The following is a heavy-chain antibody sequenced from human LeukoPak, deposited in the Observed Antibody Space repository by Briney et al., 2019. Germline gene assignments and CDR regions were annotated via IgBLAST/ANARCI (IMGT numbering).Heavy chain of an antibody. V-gene: IGHV1-69*05. Sequence: SVKVSCKASGGTFSSYAINWVRQAPGQGLKWMGRIIPIFATANYAQQFQDRVTITTDGSMSTAYMELSNLRSEDTAIYYCATLGTSVDFWGQGTLVTVSS. CDR2: IIPIFATA. D-gene: IGHD7-27*01. CDR3: ATLGTSVDF. CDR1: GGTFSSYA. J-gene: IGHJ4*02.